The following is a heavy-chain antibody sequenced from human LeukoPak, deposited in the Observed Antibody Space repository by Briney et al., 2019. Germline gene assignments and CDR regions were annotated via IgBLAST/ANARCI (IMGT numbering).Heavy chain of an antibody. V-gene: IGHV1-2*02. D-gene: IGHD2-2*01. J-gene: IGHJ5*02. CDR2: MNPRSGAT. CDR1: GYTFTVNY. CDR3: AKGYGSSWFDR. Sequence: GASVKLSCTAAGYTFTVNYIHWWRQAPGQGVGGMGWMNPRSGATKYAQKFQGRVTLTGDTTISTAYMDLSRVTGDDTAVFYWAKGYGSSWFDRWGQGSLVTASS.